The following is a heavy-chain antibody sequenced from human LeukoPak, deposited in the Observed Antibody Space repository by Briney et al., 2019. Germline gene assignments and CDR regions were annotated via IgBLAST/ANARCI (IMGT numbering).Heavy chain of an antibody. CDR2: IYHSGST. V-gene: IGHV4-30-2*01. CDR1: GGSISSGGYY. D-gene: IGHD1-26*01. CDR3: ASGGSYSWFDP. Sequence: PSQTLSLTCTVSGGSISSGGYYWSWIRQPPGKGLEWIGYIYHSGSTYYNPSLKSRVTISVDRSKNQFSLKLSSVTAADTAVYYCASGGSYSWFDPWGQGTLVTVSS. J-gene: IGHJ5*02.